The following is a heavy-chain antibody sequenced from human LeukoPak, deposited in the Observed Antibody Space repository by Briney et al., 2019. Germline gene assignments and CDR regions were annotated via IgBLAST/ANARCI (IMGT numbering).Heavy chain of an antibody. V-gene: IGHV1-69*13. CDR2: IIPIFGTA. J-gene: IGHJ4*02. CDR1: GGTFSSYA. CDR3: ASGGPIAVAGDFDY. Sequence: ASVKVSCKASGGTFSSYAISWARQAPGQGLEWMGGIIPIFGTANYAQKFQGRVTITADESTSTAYMELSSLRSEDTAVYYCASGGPIAVAGDFDYWGQGTLVTVSS. D-gene: IGHD6-19*01.